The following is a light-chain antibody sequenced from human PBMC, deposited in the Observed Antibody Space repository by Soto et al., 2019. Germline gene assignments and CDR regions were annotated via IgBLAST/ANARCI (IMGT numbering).Light chain of an antibody. CDR1: QAISTW. J-gene: IGKJ1*01. CDR3: QQFYNYPRT. V-gene: IGKV1D-16*01. Sequence: DIQMTQPPSSLTASVGYRDTITFIASQAISTWLAWYQQKPEKAPKSLIYGASNWQTGVPSRFSGSGSGTDFTLTISYLQSEDFGTYYCQQFYNYPRTFGQGTKVDIK. CDR2: GAS.